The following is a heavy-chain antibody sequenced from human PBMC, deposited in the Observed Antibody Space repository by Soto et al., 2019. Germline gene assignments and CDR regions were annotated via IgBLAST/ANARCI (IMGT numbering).Heavy chain of an antibody. CDR1: GGSISSGGYY. V-gene: IGHV4-31*03. D-gene: IGHD3-16*01. CDR3: AIAWGGYFDY. CDR2: IYYSEST. Sequence: QVQLQESGPGLVKPSQTLSLTCTVSGGSISSGGYYWSWIRQHPGKGLEWIGYIYYSESTDYNPTLKRRVPKSVDTAMNQCSLKLSSVTAADTAVYYCAIAWGGYFDYWGQGTLVTVSS. J-gene: IGHJ4*02.